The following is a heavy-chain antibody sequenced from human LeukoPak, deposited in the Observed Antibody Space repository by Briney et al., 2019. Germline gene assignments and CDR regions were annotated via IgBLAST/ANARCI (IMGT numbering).Heavy chain of an antibody. CDR3: ARQYSSSYYYYGMDV. Sequence: PSETLSLTCTVSGGSISSYYWSWIRQPAGKGLEWIGRIYTSGSTNYNPSLKSRVTISVDTSKNQFSLKLSSVTAADTAVYYCARQYSSSYYYYGMDVWGQGTTVTVSS. J-gene: IGHJ6*02. CDR1: GGSISSYY. CDR2: IYTSGST. D-gene: IGHD6-6*01. V-gene: IGHV4-4*07.